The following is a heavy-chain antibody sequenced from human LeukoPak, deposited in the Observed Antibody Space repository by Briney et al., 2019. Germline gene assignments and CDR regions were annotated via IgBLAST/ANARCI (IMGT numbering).Heavy chain of an antibody. J-gene: IGHJ4*02. V-gene: IGHV4-61*01. CDR2: IYYTGST. CDR1: GGSVSSDSYY. Sequence: SETLSLPCTVSGGSVSSDSYYWSWIRQPPGKGLEWIGYIYYTGSTNYNPSLKSRVTISVDMSKNQFSLKLTSVTAADTAVYYCTTKGPRRGYFDYWGQGTLVAVSS. CDR3: TTKGPRRGYFDY.